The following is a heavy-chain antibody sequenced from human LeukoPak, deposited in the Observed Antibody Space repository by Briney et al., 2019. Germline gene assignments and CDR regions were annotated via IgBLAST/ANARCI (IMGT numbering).Heavy chain of an antibody. CDR1: GGSISSGSYY. J-gene: IGHJ5*02. Sequence: PSETLSLTCTVSGGSISSGSYYWSWIRQPAGKGLEWIGRIYTSGSTNYNPSLKSRVTISVDTSKNQFSLKLSSVTAADTAVYYCARGYSSSWYRVGWFDPWGQGTLVTVSS. CDR3: ARGYSSSWYRVGWFDP. D-gene: IGHD6-13*01. V-gene: IGHV4-61*02. CDR2: IYTSGST.